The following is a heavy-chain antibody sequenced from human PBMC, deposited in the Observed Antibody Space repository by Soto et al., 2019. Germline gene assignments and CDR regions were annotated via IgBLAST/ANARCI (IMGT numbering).Heavy chain of an antibody. CDR2: IDYSRNI. CDR3: ARHIHNQGFEYYFDS. J-gene: IGHJ4*02. CDR1: GGSITSSGSA. D-gene: IGHD1-1*01. V-gene: IGHV4-39*01. Sequence: SETLSLTCNASGGSITSSGSAWGWIRQSPGKGLEWIGTIDYSRNINYIPSLKSRITISVDTSKNQISLKLSSVTDADMAVYYCARHIHNQGFEYYFDSWGQGTLVTVSS.